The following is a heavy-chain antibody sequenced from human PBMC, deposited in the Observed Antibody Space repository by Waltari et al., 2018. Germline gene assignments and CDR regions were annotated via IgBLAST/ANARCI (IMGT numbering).Heavy chain of an antibody. Sequence: QVQLQQSGAEVKKPGSSVKVSCKASGGTFSSYAISWVRQAPGQGLEWMGGIIPSLGIANYAQKFQGRVTITADESTSTAYMELSSLRSEDTAVYYCARAVTSPTYWYFDLWGRGTLVTVSS. J-gene: IGHJ2*01. CDR3: ARAVTSPTYWYFDL. V-gene: IGHV1-69*01. CDR2: IIPSLGIA. CDR1: GGTFSSYA. D-gene: IGHD4-17*01.